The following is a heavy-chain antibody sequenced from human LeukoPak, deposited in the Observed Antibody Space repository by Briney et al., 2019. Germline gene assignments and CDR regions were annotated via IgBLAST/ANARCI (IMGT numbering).Heavy chain of an antibody. D-gene: IGHD1-26*01. Sequence: GGSLRLSCAASGFTFSSYGMHWVRQAPGKGLEWVAFIRYDGSNKYYADSVKGRFTISRDNSKNTLYLQMNSLRAEDTAVYYCARASTGAVYNWFDPWGQGTLVTVSS. CDR3: ARASTGAVYNWFDP. CDR2: IRYDGSNK. CDR1: GFTFSSYG. V-gene: IGHV3-30*02. J-gene: IGHJ5*02.